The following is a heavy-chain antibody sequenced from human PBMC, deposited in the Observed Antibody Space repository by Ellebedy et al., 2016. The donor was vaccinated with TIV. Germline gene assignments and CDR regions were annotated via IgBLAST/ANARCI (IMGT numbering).Heavy chain of an antibody. CDR1: GFTFSSYG. V-gene: IGHV3-30*18. CDR3: AKDGGSYQYYYYGMDV. Sequence: GGSLRLXCAASGFTFSSYGMHWVRQAPGKGLEWVAVISYDGSNKYYADSVKGRFTISRDNSKNTLYLQMNSLRAEDTAVYYCAKDGGSYQYYYYGMDVWGQGTTVTVSS. D-gene: IGHD1-26*01. CDR2: ISYDGSNK. J-gene: IGHJ6*02.